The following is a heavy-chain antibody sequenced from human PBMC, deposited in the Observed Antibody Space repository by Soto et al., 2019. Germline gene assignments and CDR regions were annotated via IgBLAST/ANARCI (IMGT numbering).Heavy chain of an antibody. CDR3: AKEGTFYYYGMDV. J-gene: IGHJ6*02. CDR1: GFTFSSYS. V-gene: IGHV3-30*18. D-gene: IGHD3-16*01. CDR2: ISYDGSNK. Sequence: GGSLRLSCAASGFTFSSYSMNGVRQAPGKGLEWVAVISYDGSNKYYADSVKGRFTISRDNSKNTPYLQMNSLRAEDTAVYYCAKEGTFYYYGMDVWGQGTTVTVSS.